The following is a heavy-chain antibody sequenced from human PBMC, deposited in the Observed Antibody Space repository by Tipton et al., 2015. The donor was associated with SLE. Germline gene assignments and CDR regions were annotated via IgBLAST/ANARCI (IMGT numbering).Heavy chain of an antibody. J-gene: IGHJ4*02. D-gene: IGHD6-13*01. CDR2: IYYSGST. Sequence: TLSLTCAVYGGSFSGYYWNWIRQPPGKGLEWIGSIYYSGSTNYNPSLKSRVTISVDTSKNQFSLKLSSVTAADTAVYYCARVVAAADYWGQGTLVTVSS. V-gene: IGHV4-34*01. CDR1: GGSFSGYY. CDR3: ARVVAAADY.